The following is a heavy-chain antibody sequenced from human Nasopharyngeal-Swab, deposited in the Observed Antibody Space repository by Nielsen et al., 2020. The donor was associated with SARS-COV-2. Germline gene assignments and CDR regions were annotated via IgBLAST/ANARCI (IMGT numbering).Heavy chain of an antibody. D-gene: IGHD3-10*01. CDR3: AKHPDGRWFGELSYYYYGLDV. J-gene: IGHJ6*02. V-gene: IGHV4-39*01. CDR2: IYYRGST. Sequence: WIRQPPGKGLEWIASIYYRGSTYYNPSLESRLTISVDPSKNHFSLKLTSVTAADTAVYYCAKHPDGRWFGELSYYYYGLDVWGQGTTVTVSS.